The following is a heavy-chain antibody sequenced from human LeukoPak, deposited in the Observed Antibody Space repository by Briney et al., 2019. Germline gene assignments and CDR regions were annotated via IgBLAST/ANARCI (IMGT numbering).Heavy chain of an antibody. V-gene: IGHV1-2*02. CDR1: GYTFTGYY. CDR2: INPNSGGT. J-gene: IGHJ4*02. CDR3: ARVVVIADPFDY. Sequence: ASVKVSCKASGYTFTGYYMHWVRQAPGQGLEWMGWINPNSGGTNYAQKFQGRVTMTRDTSISTAYMELSRLRSDDTAVYYCARVVVIADPFDYWGQGTLVTDSS. D-gene: IGHD2-21*01.